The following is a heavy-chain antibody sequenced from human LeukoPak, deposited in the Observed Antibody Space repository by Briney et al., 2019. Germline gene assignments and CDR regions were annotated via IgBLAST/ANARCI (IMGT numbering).Heavy chain of an antibody. CDR3: AREFGANWFDP. J-gene: IGHJ5*02. D-gene: IGHD3-10*01. CDR2: VYDGGNT. CDR1: GGAISTHF. Sequence: SETLSLTCSVSGGAISTHFWTWIRQPPGKGLEWIGHVYDGGNTNYNPSLKSRVTISADTSKNQFSLKVTSVTAADTAVYYCAREFGANWFDPWGQGTLVTVSS. V-gene: IGHV4-4*08.